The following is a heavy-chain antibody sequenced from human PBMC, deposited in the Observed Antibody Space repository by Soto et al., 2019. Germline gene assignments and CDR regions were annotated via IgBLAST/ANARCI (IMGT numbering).Heavy chain of an antibody. Sequence: QAPGKGLDCVSYISSSSSVVHYADSVKGRFTISRENAKSSLYLQMNSLRAEDMFKYDCGRSQYRCVSWCLGTLVTVSS. CDR2: ISSSSSVV. CDR3: GRSQYRCVS. D-gene: IGHD3-16*02. J-gene: IGHJ5*02. V-gene: IGHV3-48*01.